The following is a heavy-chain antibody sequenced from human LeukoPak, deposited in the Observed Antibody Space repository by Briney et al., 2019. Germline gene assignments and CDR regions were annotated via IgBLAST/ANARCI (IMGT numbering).Heavy chain of an antibody. J-gene: IGHJ4*02. Sequence: GESLKIPCKGSGYSFTSYWIGWVRQMPGKGLEWMGIIDPGDSDTRYSPSFQGQVTISADKSISTAYLQWSSLKASDTAMYYCARQGSSDYDYVWGSYRPRPLGPVLNWGQGTLVTVSS. CDR1: GYSFTSYW. V-gene: IGHV5-51*01. D-gene: IGHD3-16*02. CDR3: ARQGSSDYDYVWGSYRPRPLGPVLN. CDR2: IDPGDSDT.